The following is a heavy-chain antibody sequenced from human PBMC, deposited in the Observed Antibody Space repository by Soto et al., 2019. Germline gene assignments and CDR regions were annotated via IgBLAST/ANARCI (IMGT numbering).Heavy chain of an antibody. V-gene: IGHV1-46*01. CDR3: ARVALGYDYADV. D-gene: IGHD4-17*01. J-gene: IGHJ6*01. Sequence: GSVKVSYKASGGPFSSYAISLVRQAPGQGLEWMGVINPSGDGTSYAQKFQGRVTMTRDTSTSTVYMELSSLRSEDTAVYYCARVALGYDYADVWGQGTTVTVSS. CDR2: INPSGDGT. CDR1: GGPFSSYA.